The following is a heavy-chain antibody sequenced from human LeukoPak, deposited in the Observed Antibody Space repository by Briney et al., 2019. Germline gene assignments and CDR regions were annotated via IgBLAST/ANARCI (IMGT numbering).Heavy chain of an antibody. J-gene: IGHJ4*02. Sequence: ASVKVSCKASGYTFTSYYIHWVRQAPGQGLEWMAIINPSGGSTTYAQKFQGRVTMTRDMSTSTVCMELSSLRSEDTAVYYCAGSLKSYAGPQKDYWGQGTLVTVSS. CDR2: INPSGGST. V-gene: IGHV1-46*01. CDR1: GYTFTSYY. D-gene: IGHD3-16*02. CDR3: AGSLKSYAGPQKDY.